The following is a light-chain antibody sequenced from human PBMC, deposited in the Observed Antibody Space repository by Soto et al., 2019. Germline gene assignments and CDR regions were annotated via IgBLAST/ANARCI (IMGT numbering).Light chain of an antibody. J-gene: IGKJ1*01. V-gene: IGKV1-6*01. CDR2: AAS. CDR1: QGIRND. CDR3: LQDYNYPWT. Sequence: AIQMTQSPSSLSASVGDRVTITCRASQGIRNDLGWYQQKPGKAPKLLIYAASSLQSGVPPRSSGSGSGTDFTLTISSLQPEDFATYYCLQDYNYPWTFGQGTKVEIK.